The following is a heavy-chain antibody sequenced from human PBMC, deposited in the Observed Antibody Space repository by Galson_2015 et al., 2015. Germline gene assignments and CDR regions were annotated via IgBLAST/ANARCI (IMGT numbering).Heavy chain of an antibody. V-gene: IGHV3-33*08. CDR2: IWYDGSNK. CDR3: AREYDCVWGSYRDSVLEY. CDR1: GFTFSSYA. Sequence: SLRLSCAASGFTFSSYAMHWVRQAPGKGLEWVAVIWYDGSNKYYADSVKGRFTISRDNSKNTLYLQMNSLRAEDTAVYYCAREYDCVWGSYRDSVLEYWGQGTLVTVSS. D-gene: IGHD3-16*02. J-gene: IGHJ4*02.